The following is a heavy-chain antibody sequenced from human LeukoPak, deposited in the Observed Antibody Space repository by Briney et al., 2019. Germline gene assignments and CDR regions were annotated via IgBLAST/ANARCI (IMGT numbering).Heavy chain of an antibody. D-gene: IGHD5-12*01. CDR2: IRSKAYGGTT. J-gene: IGHJ4*02. CDR1: GFTFGDYA. CDR3: TRPDDMDIVATMYY. V-gene: IGHV3-49*04. Sequence: GGSLRLSCTASGFTFGDYAMSWVRQAPGKGLEWVGFIRSKAYGGTTEYAASVKGRFTISRDDSKSIAYLQMNSLKTEDTAVYYCTRPDDMDIVATMYYWGQGTLVTVSS.